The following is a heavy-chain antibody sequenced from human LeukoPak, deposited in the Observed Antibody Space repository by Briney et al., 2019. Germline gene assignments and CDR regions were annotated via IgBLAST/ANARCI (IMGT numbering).Heavy chain of an antibody. CDR3: AREGPTYYYDSSGYYSDY. CDR1: GFTFSSYS. CDR2: ISSRSSYI. V-gene: IGHV3-21*01. J-gene: IGHJ4*02. D-gene: IGHD3-22*01. Sequence: GGSLRLSCAASGFTFSSYSMNWVRQAPGKGREGVSSISSRSSYIYYADSVKGRVTISRDNAKNSLYLQMNSLRAEDTAVYYCAREGPTYYYDSSGYYSDYWGQGTLVTVSS.